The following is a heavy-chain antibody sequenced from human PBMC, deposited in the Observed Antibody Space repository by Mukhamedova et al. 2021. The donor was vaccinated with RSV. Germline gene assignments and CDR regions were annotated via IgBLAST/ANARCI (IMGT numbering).Heavy chain of an antibody. CDR3: ARGDFLEKQWWSFDY. J-gene: IGHJ4*02. Sequence: AEYMGGRFTISRDNAKNTLYLQMNSLRAEDTAVYYCARGDFLEKQWWSFDYWGQGTLVTVSS. D-gene: IGHD2-15*01. V-gene: IGHV3-74*01.